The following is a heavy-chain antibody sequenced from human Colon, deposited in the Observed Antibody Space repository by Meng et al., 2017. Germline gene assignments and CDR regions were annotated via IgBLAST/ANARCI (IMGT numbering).Heavy chain of an antibody. Sequence: SETLSLTCSVSGGSIINSNYSWGWIRQPPGKGPEWIGSVYYSGSTYYNPALKNRVTISGDTSKSQFSLKLNSVSAADTAVYYCVKDISTNYDDSGSFDLWGLGTLVTVSS. V-gene: IGHV4-39*07. CDR1: GGSIINSNYS. D-gene: IGHD3-22*01. CDR3: VKDISTNYDDSGSFDL. CDR2: VYYSGST. J-gene: IGHJ4*02.